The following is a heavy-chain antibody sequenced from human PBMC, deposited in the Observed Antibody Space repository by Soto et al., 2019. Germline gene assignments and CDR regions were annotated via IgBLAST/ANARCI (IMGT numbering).Heavy chain of an antibody. CDR3: AHSDYCSGGSCYSPFDY. CDR2: IDWDDDK. Sequence: QITLKESGPTLVKPTQTLPRTCTFSGFSLSHRGVGGGWISQRPGKALEWLPLIDWDDDKRYSPSLKGRLTNTKDTSKNQVVLTMSTMDPVDTATYYGAHSDYCSGGSCYSPFDYWGQGTLVTVSS. D-gene: IGHD2-15*01. J-gene: IGHJ4*02. V-gene: IGHV2-5*02. CDR1: GFSLSHRGVG.